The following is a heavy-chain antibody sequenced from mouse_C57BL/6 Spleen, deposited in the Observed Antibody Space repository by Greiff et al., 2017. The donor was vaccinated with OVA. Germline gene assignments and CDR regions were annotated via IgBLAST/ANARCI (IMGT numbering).Heavy chain of an antibody. D-gene: IGHD1-1*01. CDR3: ARSRGEYFDV. CDR1: EYAFPSHD. CDR2: INSDGGST. J-gene: IGHJ1*03. Sequence: EVQLVESGGGLVQPGESLKLSCESTEYAFPSHDMSWVRKTPEKRLELVAAINSDGGSTYYPDTMEGRFTISRDNTKNTLYLQMRSLRYEDTALYYYARSRGEYFDVWGTGTTVTVSS. V-gene: IGHV5-2*01.